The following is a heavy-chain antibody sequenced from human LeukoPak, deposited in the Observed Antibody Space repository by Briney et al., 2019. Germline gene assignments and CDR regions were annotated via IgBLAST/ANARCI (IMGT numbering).Heavy chain of an antibody. CDR2: FDPEDGET. CDR3: ATALFNRDILTGYYSHNWFDP. J-gene: IGHJ5*02. CDR1: GYTLTELS. Sequence: ASVKVSCKVSGYTLTELSMHWVRQAPGKGLEWMGGFDPEDGETIYAQKFQGRVTMTEDTSTDTAYMELSSLRSEDTAVYYCATALFNRDILTGYYSHNWFDPWGRGTLVTVSS. D-gene: IGHD3-9*01. V-gene: IGHV1-24*01.